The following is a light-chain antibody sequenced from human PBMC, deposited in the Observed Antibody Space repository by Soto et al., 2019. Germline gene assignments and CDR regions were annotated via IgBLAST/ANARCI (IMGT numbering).Light chain of an antibody. CDR2: EVS. V-gene: IGLV2-18*02. CDR1: SSDGGSYNR. CDR3: SSYTSSSTEV. J-gene: IGLJ1*01. Sequence: QSALTQPPSVSGSPGQSVTISCTGTSSDGGSYNRVSWYQQPPGTAPKLMIYEVSNRPSGVPDRFSGSKSGDTASLTISGLQAEDEADDYCSSYTSSSTEVFGTGTKLTVL.